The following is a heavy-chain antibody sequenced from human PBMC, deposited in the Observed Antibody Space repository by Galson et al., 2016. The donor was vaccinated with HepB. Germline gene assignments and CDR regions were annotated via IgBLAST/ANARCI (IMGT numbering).Heavy chain of an antibody. CDR3: AREDSSGYYYFDY. CDR1: GFTFGSYA. Sequence: SLRLSCAASGFTFGSYAMHWVRQAPGKGLEWVATISYDGSNKYYADPVKGRFTISRDNSKNTLYLQMNSLRAEDTAVYYCAREDSSGYYYFDYWGQGTLVTVSS. CDR2: ISYDGSNK. J-gene: IGHJ4*02. D-gene: IGHD3-22*01. V-gene: IGHV3-30*04.